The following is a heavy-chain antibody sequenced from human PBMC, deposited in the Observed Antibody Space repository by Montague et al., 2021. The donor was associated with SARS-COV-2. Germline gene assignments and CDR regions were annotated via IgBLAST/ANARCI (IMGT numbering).Heavy chain of an antibody. CDR1: GGSISSYY. Sequence: SETLSLTCTVSGGSISSYYLGWIRQPPAKGLELIGYSYYDGSTNYNPSXXCQVTISLNTAKNQFSLKLSSVTAAATAGYYCPRHPEVYAWSGFPNWFDHWGQGTLVTVSS. CDR3: PRHPEVYAWSGFPNWFDH. CDR2: SYYDGST. V-gene: IGHV4-59*08. J-gene: IGHJ5*02. D-gene: IGHD3-3*01.